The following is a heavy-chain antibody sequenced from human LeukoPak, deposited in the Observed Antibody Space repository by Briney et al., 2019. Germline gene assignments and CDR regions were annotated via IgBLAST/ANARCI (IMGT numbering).Heavy chain of an antibody. CDR3: AKSQVTGWYDFDY. CDR1: RLTFRSYG. Sequence: GGSLTLSCAPSRLTFRSYGMNWVRLAPATGLEWVASIRSDGSDKKYADSVKGQFTISRDNSKSTLNLQMNSLRPEDTAVYYCAKSQVTGWYDFDYWGQGTLVIVSS. CDR2: IRSDGSDK. V-gene: IGHV3-30*02. J-gene: IGHJ4*02. D-gene: IGHD6-19*01.